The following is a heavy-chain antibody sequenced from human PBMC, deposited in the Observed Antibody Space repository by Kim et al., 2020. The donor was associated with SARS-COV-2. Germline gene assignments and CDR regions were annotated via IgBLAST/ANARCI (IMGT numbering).Heavy chain of an antibody. Sequence: PSIKGRITISVDTSKNQFSLKLGSVTAADTAVYYCARTRSIASYYYGLDVWGQGTTVTVSS. J-gene: IGHJ6*02. CDR3: ARTRSIASYYYGLDV. D-gene: IGHD6-6*01. V-gene: IGHV4-34*01.